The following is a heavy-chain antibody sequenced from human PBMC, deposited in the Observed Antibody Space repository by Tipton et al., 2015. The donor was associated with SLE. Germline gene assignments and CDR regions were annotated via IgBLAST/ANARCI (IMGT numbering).Heavy chain of an antibody. J-gene: IGHJ4*02. CDR2: TYTSGST. V-gene: IGHV4-61*02. CDR1: GGSISSGSYY. CDR3: AREDGRYYFDY. Sequence: TLSLTCTVSGGSISSGSYYWSWIRQPAGKGLEWIGRTYTSGSTNYNPSLKSRVTISVDTSKNQFSLKLSSVTAADTAVYYCAREDGRYYFDYWGQGTLVTVSS. D-gene: IGHD5-24*01.